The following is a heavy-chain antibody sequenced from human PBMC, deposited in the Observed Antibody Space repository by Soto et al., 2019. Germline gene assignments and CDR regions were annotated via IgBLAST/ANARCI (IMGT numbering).Heavy chain of an antibody. J-gene: IGHJ4*02. V-gene: IGHV3-30*18. CDR2: VSHDGRNT. Sequence: VQLVESGGGVVQPGRSLRLSCAASGFTFSDYAIHWVRQAPGKGLEWVAVVSHDGRNTHYADSVKGRFTISRDSSKNTVSLEITSLRAEDTAVYYCAKGGRQWLVTSDFNYWGQGALVTVSS. CDR3: AKGGRQWLVTSDFNY. CDR1: GFTFSDYA. D-gene: IGHD6-19*01.